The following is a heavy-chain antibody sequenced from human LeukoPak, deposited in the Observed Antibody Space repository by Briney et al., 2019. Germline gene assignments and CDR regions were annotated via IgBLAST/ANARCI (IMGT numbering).Heavy chain of an antibody. Sequence: SVKVSCKASGGTFSSYAISWVRQAPGQGLEWMGGIIPIFGTANYAQKFQGRVTITADESTSTAYMELSSLRSEDTAVYYCARDYIRRDGYIYDAFYIWGQGTKVTVSS. J-gene: IGHJ3*02. D-gene: IGHD5-24*01. V-gene: IGHV1-69*01. CDR1: GGTFSSYA. CDR3: ARDYIRRDGYIYDAFYI. CDR2: IIPIFGTA.